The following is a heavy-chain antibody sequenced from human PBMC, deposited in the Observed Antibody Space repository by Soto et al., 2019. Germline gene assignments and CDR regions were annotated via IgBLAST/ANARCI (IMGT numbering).Heavy chain of an antibody. CDR2: IYHSGST. CDR1: GGSFSGYY. Sequence: PSETLSLTCAVYGGSFSGYYWSWIRQPPGRGLEWIGYIYHSGSTNYNASLKSRVTISVDTSANQFSLRARSVTAADTAVYYCARIRGLGEVSPYFDHWGQGALVTVPS. J-gene: IGHJ4*02. CDR3: ARIRGLGEVSPYFDH. D-gene: IGHD3-16*01. V-gene: IGHV4-34*01.